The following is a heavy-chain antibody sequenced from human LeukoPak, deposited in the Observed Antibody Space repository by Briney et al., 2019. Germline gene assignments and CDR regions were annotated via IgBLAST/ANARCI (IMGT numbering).Heavy chain of an antibody. Sequence: GASVTVSCKASGGTFSSYAISWVRQAPGQGLEWMGRIIPIFGTANYAQKFQGRVTITADKSTSTAYMELSSLRSEDTAVYYCATTRYYYDSSDAFDIWGQGTMVTVSS. CDR2: IIPIFGTA. CDR3: ATTRYYYDSSDAFDI. J-gene: IGHJ3*02. D-gene: IGHD3-22*01. V-gene: IGHV1-69*06. CDR1: GGTFSSYA.